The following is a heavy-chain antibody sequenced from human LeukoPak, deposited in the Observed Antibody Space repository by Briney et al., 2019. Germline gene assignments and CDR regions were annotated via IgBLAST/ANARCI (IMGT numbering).Heavy chain of an antibody. CDR3: ARTSSSGLVGGYYFDS. D-gene: IGHD6-19*01. Sequence: SETLSLTCTVSGYFISSGYYWGLIRQPPGKGLQWVGIIHHSGSTYYNPSLKSQVTRSVDTSKNQSSLKLSAVTAADTAVYYCARTSSSGLVGGYYFDSWGQGTLVTVSS. CDR2: IHHSGST. J-gene: IGHJ4*02. CDR1: GYFISSGYY. V-gene: IGHV4-38-2*02.